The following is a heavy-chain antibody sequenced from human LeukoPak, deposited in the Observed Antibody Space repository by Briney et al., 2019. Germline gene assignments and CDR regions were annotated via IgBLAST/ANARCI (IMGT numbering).Heavy chain of an antibody. Sequence: PGGSLRLSCAASGFTFSSYSMNWVRQAPGKGLEWVSSISSSSSYIYYADSVKGRFTISRNNAKNSLYLQMNSLRAEDTAVYYCAKGEGGWYPSYYFDYWGQGTLVTVSS. J-gene: IGHJ4*02. CDR2: ISSSSSYI. CDR1: GFTFSSYS. V-gene: IGHV3-21*04. CDR3: AKGEGGWYPSYYFDY. D-gene: IGHD6-19*01.